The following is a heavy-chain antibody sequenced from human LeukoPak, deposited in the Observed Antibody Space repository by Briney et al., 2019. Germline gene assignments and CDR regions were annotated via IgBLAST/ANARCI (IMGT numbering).Heavy chain of an antibody. CDR3: ARATGYSSSWYFDYYYGMDV. CDR1: GYTFTSYA. D-gene: IGHD6-13*01. V-gene: IGHV7-4-1*02. Sequence: WASVEVFCKASGYTFTSYAMNWVRQAPGQGLEWMGWINTNTGNPTYAQGFTGRFVFSLDTSVSTAYLQISSLKAEDTAVYYCARATGYSSSWYFDYYYGMDVWGQGTTVTVSS. CDR2: INTNTGNP. J-gene: IGHJ6*02.